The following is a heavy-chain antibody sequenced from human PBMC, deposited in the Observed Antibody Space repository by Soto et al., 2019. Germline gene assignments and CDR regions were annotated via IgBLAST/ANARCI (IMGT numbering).Heavy chain of an antibody. J-gene: IGHJ4*02. V-gene: IGHV3-30*18. Sequence: GGSLRLSCAASGFTFSDYGMHWVRQAPGKGLEWVAVMSYDGSNKYYADSVKGRFTISRDNSKDTLYLQMNRLRDEDTAVYYCAKVREDIVLLVALDYWGQGTQVTVSS. CDR2: MSYDGSNK. CDR1: GFTFSDYG. CDR3: AKVREDIVLLVALDY. D-gene: IGHD2-8*01.